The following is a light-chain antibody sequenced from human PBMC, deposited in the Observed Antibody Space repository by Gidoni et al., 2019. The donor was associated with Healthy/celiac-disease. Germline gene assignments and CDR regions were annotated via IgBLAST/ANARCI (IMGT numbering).Light chain of an antibody. CDR2: RAS. CDR3: QQYYSTPWT. J-gene: IGKJ1*01. V-gene: IGKV4-1*01. CDR1: QSVLYSSSTKNY. Sequence: DIVMTQSPDSLAVSLGERATINCKSSQSVLYSSSTKNYVAWDQQKPGQPPKLIIYRASTRESGVHDRVSGSGCGTDVTLTISSLQAEDVAVYYCQQYYSTPWTFGQGTKVEIK.